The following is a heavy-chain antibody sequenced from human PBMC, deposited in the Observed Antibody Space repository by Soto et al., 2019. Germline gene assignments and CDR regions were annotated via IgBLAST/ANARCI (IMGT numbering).Heavy chain of an antibody. Sequence: SETLSLTCNVSGGSISKFYWAWIRKTAGNGLEWMGRVYATGTTDYNPSLRSRVAMSVDISKKTFSLRLRSVTGADSGVYYCVRDGSKSLRDWFDPSGQGILVTVSS. CDR2: VYATGTT. J-gene: IGHJ5*02. CDR3: VRDGSKSLRDWFDP. CDR1: GGSISKFY. V-gene: IGHV4-4*07.